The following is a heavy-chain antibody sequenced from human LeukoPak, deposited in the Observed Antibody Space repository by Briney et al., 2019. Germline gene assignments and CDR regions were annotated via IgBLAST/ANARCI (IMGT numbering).Heavy chain of an antibody. CDR2: ISSSSNYI. CDR1: GFTFSSYA. V-gene: IGHV3-21*01. Sequence: GGSLTLSCAASGFTFSSYAMHWVRQAPGKGLEWVSSISSSSNYIYYADSVKGRFTLSRDNAKNSLYLQMNSLRAEDTAVYYCARPYYYGSGSFRGMDVWGQGTTVTVSS. J-gene: IGHJ6*02. D-gene: IGHD3-10*01. CDR3: ARPYYYGSGSFRGMDV.